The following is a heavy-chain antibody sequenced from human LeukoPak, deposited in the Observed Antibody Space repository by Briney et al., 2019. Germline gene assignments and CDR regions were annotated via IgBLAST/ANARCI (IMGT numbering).Heavy chain of an antibody. V-gene: IGHV1-46*01. CDR3: ARRPYYYGSGSYLMDY. D-gene: IGHD3-10*01. CDR1: GYTFTSYY. J-gene: IGHJ4*02. Sequence: ASVKVSCKASGYTFTSYYMHWVRQAPGQGLEWMGIINPSGGSTSYAQKFQGRVTMTRDTSPSTVYMELSSLRSEDTAVYYCARRPYYYGSGSYLMDYWGQGTLVTVSS. CDR2: INPSGGST.